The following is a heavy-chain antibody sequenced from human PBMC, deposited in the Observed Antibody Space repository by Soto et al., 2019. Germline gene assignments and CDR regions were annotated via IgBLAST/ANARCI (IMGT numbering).Heavy chain of an antibody. V-gene: IGHV3-23*01. CDR1: GFTFSSYA. J-gene: IGHJ4*02. D-gene: IGHD6-19*01. CDR3: AKDTQYSSGWYGREGFDY. Sequence: GGSLRLSCAASGFTFSSYAMSWVRQAPGKGLEWVSAISGSGGSTYYADAVKGRFTISRDNSQNTLYLQMNSLRAEDTAVYYCAKDTQYSSGWYGREGFDYWGQGTLVTVSS. CDR2: ISGSGGST.